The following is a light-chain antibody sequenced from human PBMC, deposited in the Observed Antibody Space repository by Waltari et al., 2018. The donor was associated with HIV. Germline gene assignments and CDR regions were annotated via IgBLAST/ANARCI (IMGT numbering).Light chain of an antibody. V-gene: IGLV3-9*01. CDR1: SNGSKR. J-gene: IGLJ1*01. CDR3: QVWDKNTGI. CDR2: GDT. Sequence: SYELTQPLSVSVALGQTAKVACGGGSNGSKRVQWYQQKPGQAPVLVIYGDTNRPSGIPERFSGSNSGNTATLSISSAQAGDEADYYCQVWDKNTGIFGTGTKVTVL.